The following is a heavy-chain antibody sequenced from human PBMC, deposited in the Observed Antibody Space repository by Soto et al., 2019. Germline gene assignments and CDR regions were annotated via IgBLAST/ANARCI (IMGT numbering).Heavy chain of an antibody. V-gene: IGHV1-3*01. CDR3: ARDGAVAGNTNFDY. J-gene: IGHJ4*02. D-gene: IGHD6-19*01. CDR1: GYTFTNYA. CDR2: INAGNAKT. Sequence: ASVKVSCKASGYTFTNYAIHWVRQGPGQRLEWMGWINAGNAKTKYSQKFQGRVTISRDTSASTAYMELSSLRSEDTAVYYCARDGAVAGNTNFDYWGQGTLVTVSS.